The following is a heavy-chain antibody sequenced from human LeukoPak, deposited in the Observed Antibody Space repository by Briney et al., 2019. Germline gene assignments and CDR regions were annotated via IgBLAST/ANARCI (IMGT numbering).Heavy chain of an antibody. CDR1: GFTFSSYS. CDR3: ARDYYDSSGYYYYYGMDV. D-gene: IGHD3-22*01. CDR2: ISSSSSYI. V-gene: IGHV3-21*01. Sequence: GGSLRLSCAASGFTFSSYSMNWVRKAPGKGLEWVSSISSSSSYIYYADSVKGRFTISRDNAKNSLYLQMNSLRAEDTAVYYCARDYYDSSGYYYYYGMDVWGQGTTVTVSS. J-gene: IGHJ6*02.